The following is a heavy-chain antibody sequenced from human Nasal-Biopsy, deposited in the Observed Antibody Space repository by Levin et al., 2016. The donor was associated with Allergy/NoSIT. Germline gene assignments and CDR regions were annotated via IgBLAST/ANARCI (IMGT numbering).Heavy chain of an antibody. CDR2: THYTGTT. CDR1: GASTSTGDDY. CDR3: SRGRNIITWYEIWWFDP. V-gene: IGHV4-31*03. Sequence: SETLSLTCTVSGASTSTGDDYWTWIRQHPGKGLEWIASTHYTGTTYYNPSLRSRVIMSVDTSANQFSLKLSSVTVADTAVYYCSRGRNIITWYEIWWFDPWGQGTLVTVSS. D-gene: IGHD3-9*01. J-gene: IGHJ5*02.